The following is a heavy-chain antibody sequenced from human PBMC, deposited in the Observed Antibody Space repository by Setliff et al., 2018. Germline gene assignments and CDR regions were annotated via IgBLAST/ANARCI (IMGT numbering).Heavy chain of an antibody. J-gene: IGHJ4*02. CDR1: GDSISRSTYY. V-gene: IGHV4-39*01. CDR2: VDHSGNT. CDR3: ARRDSTGYYGYSFDF. D-gene: IGHD3-22*01. Sequence: SETLSLTCTLSGDSISRSTYYRGWIRQSPGKGLDWIGTVDHSGNTFYNPSLKSRVTISVAPSKNQVSLKLTSVSAADTAVYYCARRDSTGYYGYSFDFWGQGTLVTVSS.